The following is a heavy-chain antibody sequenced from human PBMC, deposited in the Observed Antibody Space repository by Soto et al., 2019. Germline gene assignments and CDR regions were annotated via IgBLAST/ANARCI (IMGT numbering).Heavy chain of an antibody. CDR3: AKDKGKKYFDY. CDR1: GPTFSRAG. Sequence: GGSLRLSCEASGPTFSRAGMHWVRQAPGKGLEWVALISDDGRTKYHADSVEGRFTISRDNSRDTLYLQMNSLRVEDTAVYYCAKDKGKKYFDYWGQGILVTVSS. CDR2: ISDDGRTK. V-gene: IGHV3-30*18. J-gene: IGHJ4*02.